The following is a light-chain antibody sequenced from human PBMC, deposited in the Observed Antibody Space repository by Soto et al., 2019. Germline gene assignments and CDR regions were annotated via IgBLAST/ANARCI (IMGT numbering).Light chain of an antibody. Sequence: DILMTQSPSSLSASVGDKVTLTCRASQTIMTYLNWYQLKPGKHPRLLIYAASSLPSGVPSRFSGSGSGTDFNLTISSLQTEDFAAYSCQQSYNSTQTFGRGTKVDIK. J-gene: IGKJ1*01. V-gene: IGKV1-39*01. CDR2: AAS. CDR3: QQSYNSTQT. CDR1: QTIMTY.